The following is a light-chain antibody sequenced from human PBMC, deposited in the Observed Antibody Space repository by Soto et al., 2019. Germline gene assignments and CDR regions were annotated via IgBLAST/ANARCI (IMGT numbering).Light chain of an antibody. V-gene: IGLV2-14*01. J-gene: IGLJ3*02. CDR2: EVS. CDR3: AAWDDSLNGWV. CDR1: SSDVGGYSY. Sequence: QSVLTQPASVSGSPGQSITISCTGTSSDVGGYSYVSWYQQHPGKTPKLMIYEVSNRPSGVSHRFSGSKSGNTASLAISGLQSEDEADYYCAAWDDSLNGWVFGGGTKLTFL.